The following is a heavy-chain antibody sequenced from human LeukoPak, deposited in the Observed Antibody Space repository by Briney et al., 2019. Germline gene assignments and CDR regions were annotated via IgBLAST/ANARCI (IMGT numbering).Heavy chain of an antibody. D-gene: IGHD6-19*01. CDR1: GYSISSGYY. J-gene: IGHJ4*02. CDR3: ARSRIAVAGFDY. Sequence: PSETLSLTCTVSGYSISSGYYWGWIRQPPGKGLEWIGSIYHSGSTYYNPSLKSRVTISVDTSKNQFSLKLSSVTAADTAVYYCARSRIAVAGFDYWGQGTLVTVSS. V-gene: IGHV4-38-2*02. CDR2: IYHSGST.